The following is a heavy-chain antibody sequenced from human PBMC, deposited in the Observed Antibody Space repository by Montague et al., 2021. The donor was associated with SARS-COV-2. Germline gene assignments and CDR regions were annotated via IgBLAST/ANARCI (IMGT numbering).Heavy chain of an antibody. D-gene: IGHD6-19*01. CDR2: LSYSGRP. J-gene: IGHJ4*02. Sequence: SETLSLTCDFAGGSFRDYAWSWIRQPPGKRLEWIGYLSYSGRPXXXPSXXXRVSISVYTSKNQFSLRLRSVIAADTAVYYCAGRLPQYTSGWYFDQWGQGTLVAVSS. V-gene: IGHV4-59*08. CDR1: GGSFRDYA. CDR3: AGRLPQYTSGWYFDQ.